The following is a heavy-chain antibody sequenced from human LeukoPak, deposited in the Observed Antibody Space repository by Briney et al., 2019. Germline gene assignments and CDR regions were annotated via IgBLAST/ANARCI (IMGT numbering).Heavy chain of an antibody. D-gene: IGHD2/OR15-2a*01. CDR3: VLSAGY. J-gene: IGHJ4*02. CDR2: TRNKANSYTT. V-gene: IGHV3-72*01. Sequence: GGSLRLSCAASGFTFSDDYMDWVRQAPGKGLEWVGRTRNKANSYTTEYAASVKGRFTISRDESKNSLYLQMNSLKTEDTAVYYCVLSAGYWGQGTLVTVSS. CDR1: GFTFSDDY.